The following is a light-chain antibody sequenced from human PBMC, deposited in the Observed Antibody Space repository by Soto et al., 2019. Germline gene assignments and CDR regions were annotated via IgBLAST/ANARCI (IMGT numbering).Light chain of an antibody. CDR1: QSISCT. J-gene: IGKJ4*01. V-gene: IGKV3-15*01. Sequence: EIVMTQSQATLSVSPGGRATLSVSAGQSISCTLAWYQQKPGQAPRLLIHGASTRAPGFPARFSGSGSGTDFTLTISRLEPEDFAVYYCQQFGSYPLTFGGGTKVDIK. CDR2: GAS. CDR3: QQFGSYPLT.